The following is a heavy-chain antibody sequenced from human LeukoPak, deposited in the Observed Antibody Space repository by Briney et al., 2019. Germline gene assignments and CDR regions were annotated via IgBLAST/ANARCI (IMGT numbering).Heavy chain of an antibody. Sequence: ASVRVSCKASGYTFIGYYMHWVRQAPGQGLQWMGWINLNTGGTNYAQKFQGRVTMTRDTSTSTVYMDLNSLRSDDTAVYYCVSERPDAYWFDPWGQGTLVIVSS. V-gene: IGHV1-2*02. D-gene: IGHD2-2*01. CDR2: INLNTGGT. CDR1: GYTFIGYY. CDR3: VSERPDAYWFDP. J-gene: IGHJ5*02.